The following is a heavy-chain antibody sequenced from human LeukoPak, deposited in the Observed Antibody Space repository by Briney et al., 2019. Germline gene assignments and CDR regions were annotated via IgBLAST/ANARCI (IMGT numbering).Heavy chain of an antibody. CDR1: GFTFSSYE. J-gene: IGHJ3*02. V-gene: IGHV3-48*03. D-gene: IGHD3-22*01. Sequence: PGGSLRLSCAASGFTFSSYEMNWVRQAPGKGLEWVSYIGSGGSTTYYANSVKGRFTISRDNAKNSLSLQMNSLRADDTSVYYCARDTPLSSGSTIDVPDIWGQATMLTVS. CDR2: IGSGGSTT. CDR3: ARDTPLSSGSTIDVPDI.